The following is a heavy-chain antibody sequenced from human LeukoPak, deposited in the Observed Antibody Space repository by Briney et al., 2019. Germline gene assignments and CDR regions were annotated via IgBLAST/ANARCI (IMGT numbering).Heavy chain of an antibody. D-gene: IGHD3-3*01. CDR3: AGDFWSGYRYYYYYMDV. V-gene: IGHV1-69*13. J-gene: IGHJ6*03. CDR2: IIPIFGTA. CDR1: GGTFSSYA. Sequence: GASVKVSCKASGGTFSSYAISWVRQAPGQGLEWMGGIIPIFGTANYAQKFQGGVTITADESTSTAYMELSSLRSEDTAVYYCAGDFWSGYRYYYYYMDVWGKGTTVTVSS.